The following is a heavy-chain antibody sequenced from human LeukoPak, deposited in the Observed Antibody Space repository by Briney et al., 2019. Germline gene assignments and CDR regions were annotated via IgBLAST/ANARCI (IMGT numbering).Heavy chain of an antibody. CDR2: IIPIFGTA. J-gene: IGHJ6*03. V-gene: IGHV1-69*05. D-gene: IGHD5-12*01. Sequence: SVKVSCKASGGTFSSYAISWVRQAPGQGLEWMGGIIPIFGTANYAQKFQGRVTITTDESTSTAYMELSSLGSEDTAVYYCARANVDIVATITVPYYMDVWGKGTTVTVSS. CDR1: GGTFSSYA. CDR3: ARANVDIVATITVPYYMDV.